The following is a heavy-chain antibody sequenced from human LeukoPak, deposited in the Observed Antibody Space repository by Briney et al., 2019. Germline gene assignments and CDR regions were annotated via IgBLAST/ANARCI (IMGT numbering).Heavy chain of an antibody. CDR2: IYYSGST. CDR3: ARAPGYGSGNWFDP. V-gene: IGHV4-39*07. Sequence: SETLSLTCTVSGGSISNSSYYWGWIRQPPGKGLEWIGSIYYSGSTYYNPSLKSRVTISVDTSKNQFSLKLSSVTAADTAVYYCARAPGYGSGNWFDPWGQGTLVTVSS. J-gene: IGHJ5*02. D-gene: IGHD3-10*01. CDR1: GGSISNSSYY.